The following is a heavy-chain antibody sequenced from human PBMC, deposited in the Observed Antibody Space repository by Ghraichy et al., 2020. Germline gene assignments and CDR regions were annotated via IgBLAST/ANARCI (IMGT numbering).Heavy chain of an antibody. Sequence: SVKVSCKASGGTFSSYAISWVRQAPGQGLEWMGRIIPILGIANYAQKFQGRVTITADKSTSTAYMELSSLRSEDTAVYYCARDTTAMGRGGYFDYWGQGTMVTVSS. J-gene: IGHJ4*02. D-gene: IGHD5-18*01. CDR2: IIPILGIA. V-gene: IGHV1-69*04. CDR3: ARDTTAMGRGGYFDY. CDR1: GGTFSSYA.